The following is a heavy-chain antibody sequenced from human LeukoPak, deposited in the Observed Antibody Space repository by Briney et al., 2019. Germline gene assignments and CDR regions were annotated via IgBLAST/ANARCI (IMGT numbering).Heavy chain of an antibody. Sequence: SETLSLTCTVSGGSISGYYWSWIRQPPGKGLEWIGYIYYSGSTNYNPSLKSRVTISLDTSKNQFSLKLSSVTAADTAVYYCARDVDTAMAWFDPWGQGTLVTVSS. CDR1: GGSISGYY. D-gene: IGHD5-18*01. CDR2: IYYSGST. J-gene: IGHJ5*02. CDR3: ARDVDTAMAWFDP. V-gene: IGHV4-59*01.